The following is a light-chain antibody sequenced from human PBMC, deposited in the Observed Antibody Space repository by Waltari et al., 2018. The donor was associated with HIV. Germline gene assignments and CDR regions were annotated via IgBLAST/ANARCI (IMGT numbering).Light chain of an antibody. CDR3: TSYTSNNTLM. V-gene: IGLV2-14*01. J-gene: IGLJ3*02. CDR1: TSDVGGYNF. CDR2: EVN. Sequence: QSALTQPASVSGSPAQSLTISCTGTTSDVGGYNFVSWYQQHPGKAPKLMIYEVNNRHSVLSIRFAGSKSGNTASLTISGLQSEDEADYYCTSYTSNNTLMFGGGTKVNVL.